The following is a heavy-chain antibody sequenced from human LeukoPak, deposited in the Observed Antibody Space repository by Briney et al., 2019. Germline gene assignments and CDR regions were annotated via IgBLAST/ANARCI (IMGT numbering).Heavy chain of an antibody. CDR3: ARPRIAAARDAFDI. CDR1: GYTFTSCA. Sequence: ASVKVSCKASGYTFTSCAMNWVRQAPGQGLEWMGWINTNTGNPMYAQGFTGRFVFSLDTSVSTAYLQISSLKAEDTAVYYRARPRIAAARDAFDIWGQGTMVTVSS. D-gene: IGHD6-13*01. J-gene: IGHJ3*02. CDR2: INTNTGNP. V-gene: IGHV7-4-1*02.